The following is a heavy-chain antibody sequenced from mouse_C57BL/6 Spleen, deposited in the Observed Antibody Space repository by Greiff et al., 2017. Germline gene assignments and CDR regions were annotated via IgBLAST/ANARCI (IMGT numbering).Heavy chain of an antibody. CDR2: IYPGDGDT. CDR1: GYAFRSYW. CDR3: ARNDGYYVRFAY. J-gene: IGHJ3*01. D-gene: IGHD2-3*01. Sequence: VQLQQSGAELVKPGASVKISCKASGYAFRSYWMNWVKQRPGKGLEWIGQIYPGDGDTNYNGKFKGKATLTADKSSSTAYMQLSSLTSEDSAVYFCARNDGYYVRFAYWGQGTLVTVSA. V-gene: IGHV1-80*01.